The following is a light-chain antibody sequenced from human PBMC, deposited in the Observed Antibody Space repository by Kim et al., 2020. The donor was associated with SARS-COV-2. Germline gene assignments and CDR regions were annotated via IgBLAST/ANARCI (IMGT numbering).Light chain of an antibody. CDR3: AAWDDSLNGVV. Sequence: GQEVTISCSRSSSNIGSNTVNGYQQLPGTAPKLLIYSNNQRPSGVPGRFSGSKSGTSASLAISGLQSEDEADYYCAAWDDSLNGVVFGGGTKLTVL. V-gene: IGLV1-44*01. CDR2: SNN. CDR1: SSNIGSNT. J-gene: IGLJ2*01.